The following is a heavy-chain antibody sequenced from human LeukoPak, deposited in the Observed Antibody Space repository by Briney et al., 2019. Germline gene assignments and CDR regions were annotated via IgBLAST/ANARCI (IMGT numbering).Heavy chain of an antibody. CDR1: GFTFSTHG. Sequence: PGRSLRLSCAAPGFTFSTHGMHWVRQAPGKGLEWVSLISYDGSTKYYADSVEGRFTISRDNSKSTLYLQLNSLRVEDTAVYYCAKDRHFYGAGTYYNLDYWGQGTLVTVSS. J-gene: IGHJ4*02. D-gene: IGHD3-10*01. V-gene: IGHV3-30*18. CDR3: AKDRHFYGAGTYYNLDY. CDR2: ISYDGSTK.